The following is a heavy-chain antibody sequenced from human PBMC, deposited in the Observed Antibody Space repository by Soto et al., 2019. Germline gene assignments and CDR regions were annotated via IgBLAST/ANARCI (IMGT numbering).Heavy chain of an antibody. CDR2: ISYDGSDK. CDR3: VEGQYYFDY. V-gene: IGHV3-30*03. CDR1: GFPFTSYG. Sequence: QVQLVESGGGVVQPGRSLRLSCAASGFPFTSYGMHWVREGPDKWLEWVAIISYDGSDKYYADSVKGRFTISRDNSKNTLYLQMNSVRPEDTALYYCVEGQYYFDYRGQGTLVIVSS. J-gene: IGHJ4*02.